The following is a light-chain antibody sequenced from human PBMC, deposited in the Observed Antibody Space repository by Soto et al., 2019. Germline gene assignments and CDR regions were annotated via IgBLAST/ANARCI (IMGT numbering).Light chain of an antibody. Sequence: QSALTQPRSVSGSPGQSVAISCAGTSSDVGRYNYVSWYQQYPGKAPKLIIYDVNKRPSGVPDRFSGSKSGNTASLTVSGLQAEDEADYYCSSYAGSSNVFGTGTKLTVL. CDR2: DVN. CDR3: SSYAGSSNV. J-gene: IGLJ1*01. CDR1: SSDVGRYNY. V-gene: IGLV2-11*01.